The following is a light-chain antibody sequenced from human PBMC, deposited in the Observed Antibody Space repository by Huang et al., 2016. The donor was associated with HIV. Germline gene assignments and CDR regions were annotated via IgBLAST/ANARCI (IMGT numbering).Light chain of an antibody. CDR1: QSIGSSY. V-gene: IGKV3-20*01. CDR2: GAS. J-gene: IGKJ2*01. Sequence: EIVLTQFPGTLSLSPGERATLSCRASQSIGSSYLAWYQQKPGQAPRLRIYGASSRATGTPDRFSGSGSGTDFTLTINRLEPEDFAVYFCQQYSSSPQTFGQGTKLEIK. CDR3: QQYSSSPQT.